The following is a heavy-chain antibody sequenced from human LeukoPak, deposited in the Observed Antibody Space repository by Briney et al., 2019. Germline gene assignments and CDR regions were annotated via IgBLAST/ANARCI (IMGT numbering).Heavy chain of an antibody. J-gene: IGHJ4*02. Sequence: ASVKVSCKASGGTFSSYAISWVRQAPGQGLEWMGGIIPIFGTANYAQKFQGRVTITADESTSTAYMELSSLRSEDTTVYYCARVGGYGEVAYWGQGTLVTVSS. CDR2: IIPIFGTA. D-gene: IGHD4-17*01. V-gene: IGHV1-69*13. CDR1: GGTFSSYA. CDR3: ARVGGYGEVAY.